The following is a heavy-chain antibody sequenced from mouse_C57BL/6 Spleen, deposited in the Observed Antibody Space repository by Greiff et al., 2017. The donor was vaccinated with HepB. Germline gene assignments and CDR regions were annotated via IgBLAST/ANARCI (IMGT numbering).Heavy chain of an antibody. CDR1: GYTFTTYP. J-gene: IGHJ1*03. CDR3: ARRGYGSSYWYFDV. V-gene: IGHV1-47*01. CDR2: FHHYNDDT. D-gene: IGHD1-1*01. Sequence: QVQLQQSGAELVKPGASVKMSCKASGYTFTTYPIEWMKQNHGKSLEWIGNFHHYNDDTKYNEKFKGKATLTVEKSYSTVYLELSRLTSDDSAVYYCARRGYGSSYWYFDVWGTGTTVTVSS.